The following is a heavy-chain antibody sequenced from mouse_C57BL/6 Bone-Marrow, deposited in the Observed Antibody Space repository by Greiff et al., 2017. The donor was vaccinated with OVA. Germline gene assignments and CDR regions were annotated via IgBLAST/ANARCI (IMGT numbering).Heavy chain of an antibody. CDR2: IYPRSGNT. CDR1: GYTFTSYG. V-gene: IGHV1-81*01. D-gene: IGHD1-1*01. CDR3: ARVILLRFFDY. Sequence: QVQLKESGAELARPGASVKLSCKASGYTFTSYGISWVKQRTGQGLEWIGEIYPRSGNTYYNEKFKGKATLTADKSSSTAYMELRSLTSEDSAVYFCARVILLRFFDYWGQGTTLTVSS. J-gene: IGHJ2*01.